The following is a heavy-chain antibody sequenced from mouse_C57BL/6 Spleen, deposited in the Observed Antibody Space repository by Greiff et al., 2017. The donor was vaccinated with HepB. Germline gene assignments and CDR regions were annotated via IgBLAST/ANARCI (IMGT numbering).Heavy chain of an antibody. CDR1: GYTFTSYW. D-gene: IGHD1-1*01. Sequence: QVQLLQPGAELVRPGTSVTLSCKASGYTFTSYWMHWVKQRPGQGLEWIGVIDPSDSYTNYNQKFKGKATLTVDTSSSTAYMQLSSLTSEDSAVYYCARPYGSSYAMDYWGQGTSVTVSS. J-gene: IGHJ4*01. CDR3: ARPYGSSYAMDY. V-gene: IGHV1-59*01. CDR2: IDPSDSYT.